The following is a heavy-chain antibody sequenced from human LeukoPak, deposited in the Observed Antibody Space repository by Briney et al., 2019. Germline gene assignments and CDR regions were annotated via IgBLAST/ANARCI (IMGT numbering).Heavy chain of an antibody. CDR3: TRTHYGSGNFRAGYYYYMDV. J-gene: IGHJ6*03. CDR2: IRSKAYGGTT. V-gene: IGHV3-49*04. CDR1: GFTFSSYG. D-gene: IGHD3-10*01. Sequence: GGTLRLSCAASGFTFSSYGMSWVRQAPGKGLEWVGFIRSKAYGGTTEYAASVKGRFTISRDDSKSIAYLQMNSLKTEDTAVYYCTRTHYGSGNFRAGYYYYMDVWGKGTTVTVSS.